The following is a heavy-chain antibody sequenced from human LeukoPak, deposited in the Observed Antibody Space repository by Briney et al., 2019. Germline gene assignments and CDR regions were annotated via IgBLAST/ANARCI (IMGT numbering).Heavy chain of an antibody. Sequence: GGSLRLSCAASGFTFRSYGMHWVRQAPGKGLEWVAVISYDGSTKYYADSVKGRFTISRDNSKNTLYLQMNSLRPEDTAVYYCAKPRIPVAGTDLDFWGQGTLVTVPS. CDR2: ISYDGSTK. V-gene: IGHV3-30*18. CDR3: AKPRIPVAGTDLDF. J-gene: IGHJ4*02. D-gene: IGHD6-19*01. CDR1: GFTFRSYG.